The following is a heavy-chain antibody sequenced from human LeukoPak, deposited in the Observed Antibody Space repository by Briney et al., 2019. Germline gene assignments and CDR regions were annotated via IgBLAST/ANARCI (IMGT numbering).Heavy chain of an antibody. CDR1: GGSISSYY. V-gene: IGHV4-59*01. D-gene: IGHD6-13*01. CDR3: AARGSSSCIDY. Sequence: SETLSLTCTVSGGSISSYYWSWIRQPPGKGLEWIGYIYYSGSTNYNPSLKSRVTISVDTSKNQFSLKLSSVTAADTAVYYCAARGSSSCIDYWGQGTLVAVSS. J-gene: IGHJ4*02. CDR2: IYYSGST.